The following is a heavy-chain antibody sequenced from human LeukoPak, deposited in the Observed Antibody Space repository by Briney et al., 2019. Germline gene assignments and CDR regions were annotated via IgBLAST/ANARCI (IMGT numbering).Heavy chain of an antibody. CDR3: ARVGHTAMAYYFDY. CDR2: ISAYNGNT. Sequence: ASVKVSCKASGYTFTSYGISWVRQAPGQGLEWMGWISAYNGNTSYAQKFQGRVTMTTDTSTSTAYMELRSLRSDDTAVYYCARVGHTAMAYYFDYWGQGTLVTVSS. D-gene: IGHD5-18*01. CDR1: GYTFTSYG. J-gene: IGHJ4*02. V-gene: IGHV1-18*01.